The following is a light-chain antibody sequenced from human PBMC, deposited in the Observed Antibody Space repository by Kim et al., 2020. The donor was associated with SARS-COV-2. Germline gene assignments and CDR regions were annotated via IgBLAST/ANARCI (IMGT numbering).Light chain of an antibody. V-gene: IGLV3-1*01. CDR1: KLENKY. CDR3: QSGHSNYVV. J-gene: IGLJ2*01. CDR2: QDS. Sequence: SVSPGQTASITCSGDKLENKYGRWYQQKPGQSPVLVIYQDSERPSGIPERFSGSRSGTTVTLTISGAQAVDEADYYCQSGHSNYVVFGGGTKLTVL.